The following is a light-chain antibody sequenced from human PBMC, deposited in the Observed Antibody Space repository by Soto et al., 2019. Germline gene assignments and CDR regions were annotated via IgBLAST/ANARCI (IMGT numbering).Light chain of an antibody. CDR1: QTIGNW. V-gene: IGKV1-5*01. CDR2: DAS. J-gene: IGKJ1*01. Sequence: DIQMTQSPSTLSASVGDRVTITCRASQTIGNWLAWYQQKPGKTPDLLIYDASSLESGVPLMFSGSVSGTEFTLTISSLQTDDSVTYYCQQYNDEPGTFGQGTKVEIK. CDR3: QQYNDEPGT.